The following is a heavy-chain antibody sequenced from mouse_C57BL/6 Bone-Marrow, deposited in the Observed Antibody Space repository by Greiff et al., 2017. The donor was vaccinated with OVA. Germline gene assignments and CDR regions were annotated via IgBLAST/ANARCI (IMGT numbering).Heavy chain of an antibody. D-gene: IGHD2-12*01. CDR1: GYTFTSYW. CDR2: IDPSDSYS. J-gene: IGHJ2*01. V-gene: IGHV1-59*01. Sequence: QVPLQQPGAELVRPGTSVKLSCKASGYTFTSYWMHWVKQRPGQGLEWIGVIDPSDSYSNYQQQLKGKATLTVDSSPSTAYMQRSSLTSEDSAVYYCARYEPCIDYWGQGTTLTGSS. CDR3: ARYEPCIDY.